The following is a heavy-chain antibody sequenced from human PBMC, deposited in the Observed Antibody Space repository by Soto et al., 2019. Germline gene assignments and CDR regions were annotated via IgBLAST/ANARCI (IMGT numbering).Heavy chain of an antibody. CDR1: GYTFTSYD. CDR2: MNPNSGNT. Sequence: ASVKVSCKASGYTFTSYDINWVRQATGQGLEWMGWMNPNSGNTGYAQKLQGRVTMTTDTSTSTAYMELRSLRSDDTAVYYCARLRFLEWSQDYWGQGTLVTVSS. V-gene: IGHV1-8*01. J-gene: IGHJ4*02. CDR3: ARLRFLEWSQDY. D-gene: IGHD3-3*01.